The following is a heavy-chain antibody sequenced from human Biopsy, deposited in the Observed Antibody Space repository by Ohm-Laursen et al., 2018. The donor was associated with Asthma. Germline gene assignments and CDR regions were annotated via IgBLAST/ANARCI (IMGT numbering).Heavy chain of an antibody. CDR3: ARAGQCSSTSCYNPGWFDP. V-gene: IGHV4-30-4*01. CDR2: IYYIGST. CDR1: GGSISSGAYY. Sequence: SQTLSLTCAVSGGSISSGAYYWSWVRQPPGKGLEWIGYIYYIGSTYYNPSLKSRVAISLDTFKNQFSLKLSSVTAADTAVYYCARAGQCSSTSCYNPGWFDPWGQGTLVTVSS. J-gene: IGHJ5*02. D-gene: IGHD2-2*01.